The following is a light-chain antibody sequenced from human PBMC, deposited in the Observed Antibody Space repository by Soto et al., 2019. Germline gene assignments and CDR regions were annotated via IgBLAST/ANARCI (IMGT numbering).Light chain of an antibody. V-gene: IGKV3-11*01. Sequence: ETVMTQSPVTLSVSPGDTATLSCRASQRVSNHFAWYQQKPGQAPRLLIYDASNRATGIPARFSGTGSGTDFTLTINNLEPEDFAVYYCQVRTNWSIAFGRGTRLEIK. J-gene: IGKJ5*01. CDR1: QRVSNH. CDR3: QVRTNWSIA. CDR2: DAS.